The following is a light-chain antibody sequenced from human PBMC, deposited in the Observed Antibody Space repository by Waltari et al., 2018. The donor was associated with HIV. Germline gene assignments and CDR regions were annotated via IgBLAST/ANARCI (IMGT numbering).Light chain of an antibody. J-gene: IGKJ2*01. CDR2: FVS. CDR3: MQTLQTPYT. Sequence: EIVMTQSPLPLPVTPGEPASISCRSSQSLVYSNGYTYWEWYVQKPGQSPQLLIYFVSNRASGVPDRFSGSGSGADFTLKVRRVEAEDVGVYYCMQTLQTPYTFGQGTKLEIK. CDR1: QSLVYSNGYTY. V-gene: IGKV2-28*01.